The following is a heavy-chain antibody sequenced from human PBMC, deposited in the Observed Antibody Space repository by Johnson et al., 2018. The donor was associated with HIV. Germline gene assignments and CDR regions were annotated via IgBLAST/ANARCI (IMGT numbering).Heavy chain of an antibody. CDR1: GLTFSSYG. CDR2: IRYDGNNK. D-gene: IGHD3-16*01. V-gene: IGHV3-30*02. Sequence: QVQLVESGGGVVQPGGSLRLSCAASGLTFSSYGMHWVRQAPGQGLEWMAFIRYDGNNKYYADSVKGRFTISRDNSKNTLYLHMNSLRADDTAVYYCVGVKFYDPDAFDIWGHGTMVTVSS. CDR3: VGVKFYDPDAFDI. J-gene: IGHJ3*02.